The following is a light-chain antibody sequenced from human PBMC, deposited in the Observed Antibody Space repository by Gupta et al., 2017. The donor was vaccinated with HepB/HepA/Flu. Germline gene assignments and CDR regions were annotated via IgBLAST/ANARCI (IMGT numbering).Light chain of an antibody. CDR2: YED. J-gene: IGLJ3*02. V-gene: IGLV1-36*01. Sequence: QSVLTQPPSVSEAPRQRVTISCSGSSSNIGNNAVNWYQQLPGKAPKLLIYYEDLLPSGVSDRFSGSKSGNSASLAISGLQSEDEADYYCAAWDDSLNGVVFGGGTKLTVL. CDR1: SSNIGNNA. CDR3: AAWDDSLNGVV.